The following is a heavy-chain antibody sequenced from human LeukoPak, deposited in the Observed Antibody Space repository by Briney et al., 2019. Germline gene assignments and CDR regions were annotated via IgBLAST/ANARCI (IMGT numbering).Heavy chain of an antibody. J-gene: IGHJ5*02. CDR1: GGTFSSYA. Sequence: GSSVMVSCKASGGTFSSYAISWVRQAPGQGLEWMGGIIPIFGTANYAQKFQGRVTITTDESTSTAYMELSSLRSEDTAVYYCARGAQFWGCSNNWFAPWGQETLVTVSS. V-gene: IGHV1-69*05. CDR3: ARGAQFWGCSNNWFAP. D-gene: IGHD3-16*01. CDR2: IIPIFGTA.